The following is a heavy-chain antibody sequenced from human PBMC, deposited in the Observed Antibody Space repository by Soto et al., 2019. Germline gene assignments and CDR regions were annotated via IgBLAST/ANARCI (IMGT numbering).Heavy chain of an antibody. D-gene: IGHD4-17*01. V-gene: IGHV3-30*18. Sequence: QVQLVESGGGVVQPGRSLRLSCAASGFTFSSYGMHWVRQAPGKGLEWVAVISYDGSNKYYADSVKGRFTISRDNSKNTLYLQMNSQRAEDTAVYYCAKTNYCYYVGVRDPIDYWGQGTLVTVSS. J-gene: IGHJ4*02. CDR1: GFTFSSYG. CDR2: ISYDGSNK. CDR3: AKTNYCYYVGVRDPIDY.